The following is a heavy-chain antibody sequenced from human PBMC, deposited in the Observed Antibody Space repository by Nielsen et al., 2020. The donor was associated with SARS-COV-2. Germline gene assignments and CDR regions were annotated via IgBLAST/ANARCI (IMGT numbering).Heavy chain of an antibody. V-gene: IGHV3-23*01. CDR3: AKEDRGYSYGLIDY. Sequence: GGSLRLSCAASGFTFTTYAMSWVRQAPGKGLVWVSGISGSGDITYYADSVKGRFTISRDNSKNTLYLQMNSLRAEDTAVFYCAKEDRGYSYGLIDYWGQGTLVTVYS. J-gene: IGHJ4*02. CDR1: GFTFTTYA. D-gene: IGHD5-18*01. CDR2: ISGSGDIT.